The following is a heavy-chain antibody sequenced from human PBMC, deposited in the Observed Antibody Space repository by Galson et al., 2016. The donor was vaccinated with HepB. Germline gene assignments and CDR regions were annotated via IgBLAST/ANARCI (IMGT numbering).Heavy chain of an antibody. J-gene: IGHJ6*02. CDR2: INPNSGGT. CDR3: TRDYYFGMDF. V-gene: IGHV1-2*04. Sequence: SVKVSCKASGYTFTGYYIHWVRQAPGQGLEWMGWINPNSGGTKYAQKFQGWVTMTRDTSISTAYMELSRLRSDDTAVYYCTRDYYFGMDFWGQGTTVTVSS. CDR1: GYTFTGYY.